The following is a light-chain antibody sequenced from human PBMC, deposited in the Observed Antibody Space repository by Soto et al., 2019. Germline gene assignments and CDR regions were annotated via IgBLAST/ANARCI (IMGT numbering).Light chain of an antibody. CDR2: DAS. CDR1: QDIDKY. Sequence: DIQMTQSPSSLSASEGDRVTITCQASQDIDKYLNWYQQKPGKAPKLLIDDASNLEEGVPSRFSGSGSGTHFRLTIGSLQPEYTAIYYCQQYYDLPITFGQGTRLDIK. CDR3: QQYYDLPIT. V-gene: IGKV1-33*01. J-gene: IGKJ5*01.